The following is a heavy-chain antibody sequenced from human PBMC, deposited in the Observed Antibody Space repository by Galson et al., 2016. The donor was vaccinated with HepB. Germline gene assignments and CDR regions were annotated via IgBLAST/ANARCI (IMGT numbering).Heavy chain of an antibody. CDR3: ARGRGTVTDWYFDL. CDR2: VWYDGSQK. D-gene: IGHD4-11*01. V-gene: IGHV3-33*07. CDR1: GYTFNKHG. Sequence: SLRLSCAASGYTFNKHGMNWIRQAPGKGLEWVAVVWYDGSQKYYTDSVKGRFTISRDDSKNTAYLQMNSLRVEDTALYFCARGRGTVTDWYFDLWGRGTLVTVSS. J-gene: IGHJ2*01.